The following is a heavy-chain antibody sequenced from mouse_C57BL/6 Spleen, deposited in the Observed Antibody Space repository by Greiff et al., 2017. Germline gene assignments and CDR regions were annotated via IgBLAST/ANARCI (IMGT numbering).Heavy chain of an antibody. D-gene: IGHD1-1*01. Sequence: QVHVKQSGAELVKPGASVKMSCKASGYTFTTYPIEWMKQNHGKSLEWIGNFHPYNDDTKYNEKFKGKATLTVEKSSSTVYLELSRLTSDDSAVYYCARGGYYGSSPAWFAYWGQGTLVTVSA. J-gene: IGHJ3*01. CDR2: FHPYNDDT. CDR1: GYTFTTYP. V-gene: IGHV1-47*01. CDR3: ARGGYYGSSPAWFAY.